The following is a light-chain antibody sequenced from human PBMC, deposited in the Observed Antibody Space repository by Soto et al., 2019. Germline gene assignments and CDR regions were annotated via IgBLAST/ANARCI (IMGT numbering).Light chain of an antibody. Sequence: EIVMTQSPATLSVSPGERVTLSCRASQSVSRSLAWYQQKPGQAPRLLIYGASTRATGIPARFSGRGSGTEFTLTISSLQSEDFAGYYCQQDNNWPPFTFGAGTKVDIK. J-gene: IGKJ3*01. CDR2: GAS. V-gene: IGKV3-15*01. CDR3: QQDNNWPPFT. CDR1: QSVSRS.